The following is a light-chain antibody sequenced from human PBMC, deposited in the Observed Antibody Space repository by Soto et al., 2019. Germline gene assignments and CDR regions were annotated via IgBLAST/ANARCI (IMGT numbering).Light chain of an antibody. CDR1: QTVLYSSINKNY. V-gene: IGKV4-1*01. CDR2: WAS. Sequence: DIVMTQSPDSLAVSLGERATINCKSSQTVLYSSINKNYLAWYQQKPGRPPKMLFYWASTRESGVPDRFSGSGSGTNFTLTISGLQAEDVAVYYCQQYFNAPYSFGQGTRLEIK. CDR3: QQYFNAPYS. J-gene: IGKJ2*03.